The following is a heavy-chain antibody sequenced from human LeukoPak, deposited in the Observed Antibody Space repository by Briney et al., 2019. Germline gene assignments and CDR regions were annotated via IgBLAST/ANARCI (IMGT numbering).Heavy chain of an antibody. D-gene: IGHD1-26*01. Sequence: ASVXVSCTASGYIFTTYGISWLRQAPGQGLEWMGWISTYDGKTKYAEKLKDRVTIARDKSTSAEYMELRSLRFDDTAVYFCARDGRIVGPTTLDGYFDQWGQGTLVTVSS. CDR2: ISTYDGKT. J-gene: IGHJ4*02. CDR3: ARDGRIVGPTTLDGYFDQ. V-gene: IGHV1-18*01. CDR1: GYIFTTYG.